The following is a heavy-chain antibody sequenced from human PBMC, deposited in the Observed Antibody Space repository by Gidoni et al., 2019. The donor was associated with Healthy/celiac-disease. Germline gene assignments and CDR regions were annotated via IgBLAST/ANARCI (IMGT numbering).Heavy chain of an antibody. CDR2: ISSSSSYI. CDR3: ARVPRGGGSYFYFDY. CDR1: GFTFSSYG. V-gene: IGHV3-21*01. J-gene: IGHJ4*02. Sequence: EVQLVESGGGVVKPGGSLRLSCAASGFTFSSYGMNWVRQAPGKGLDLVSSISSSSSYISYADSVKGRFTISRDNAKNSLYLQMNSLRAEDTAVYYCARVPRGGGSYFYFDYWGQGTLVTVSS. D-gene: IGHD1-26*01.